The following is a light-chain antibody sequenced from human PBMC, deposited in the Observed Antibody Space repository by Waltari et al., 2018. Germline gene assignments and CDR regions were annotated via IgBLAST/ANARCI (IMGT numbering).Light chain of an antibody. V-gene: IGKV3-11*01. Sequence: EIVFTQSPATLSLSPGERATLSCRASQSLNNYVAWYQQKPGQAPRLLIFDSSNRPPGIPARFSGSGSGTDFTLTISSLEPEDFAVYYCQQRSNWPSYAFGPGTKLEIK. CDR3: QQRSNWPSYA. CDR2: DSS. CDR1: QSLNNY. J-gene: IGKJ2*01.